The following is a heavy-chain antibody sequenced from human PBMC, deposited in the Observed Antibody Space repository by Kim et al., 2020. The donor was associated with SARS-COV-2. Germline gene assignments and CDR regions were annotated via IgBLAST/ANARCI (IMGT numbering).Heavy chain of an antibody. D-gene: IGHD3-10*01. J-gene: IGHJ4*02. V-gene: IGHV4-59*01. CDR2: T. Sequence: TNSNPSLKSRVTISVDTSKTQFSLKLSSVTAADTAVYYCARAGSSGGVDYWGQGTLVTVSS. CDR3: ARAGSSGGVDY.